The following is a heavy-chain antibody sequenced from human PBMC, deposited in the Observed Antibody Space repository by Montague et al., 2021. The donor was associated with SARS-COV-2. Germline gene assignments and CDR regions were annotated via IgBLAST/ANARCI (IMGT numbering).Heavy chain of an antibody. D-gene: IGHD6-13*01. CDR1: GGSISSSSYY. CDR3: ARVGRQQLVRLSGMDV. CDR2: IYYSGST. Sequence: ETLSLTCTVSGGSISSSSYYWGWIRQPPGKGLEWIGSIYYSGSTYYNPSLKSRVTISVDTSKNQFSLKLSSVTAADTAVYYCARVGRQQLVRLSGMDVWGQGTTVTVSS. J-gene: IGHJ6*02. V-gene: IGHV4-39*07.